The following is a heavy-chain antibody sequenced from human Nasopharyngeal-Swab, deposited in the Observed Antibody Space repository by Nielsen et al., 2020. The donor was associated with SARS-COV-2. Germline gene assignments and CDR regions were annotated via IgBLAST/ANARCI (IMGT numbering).Heavy chain of an antibody. D-gene: IGHD5-24*01. V-gene: IGHV5-51*01. J-gene: IGHJ5*02. CDR3: ARRAARDGYNYEVDP. CDR1: GYSFVNHW. Sequence: GESLKISCMASGYSFVNHWIGRVRQKPGKGLEWMGMFYPGNSEVAYSPSFQGQVTISADRSMNTAYLQWRRLRASDTAMYFCARRAARDGYNYEVDPWGQGTLVTVSS. CDR2: FYPGNSEV.